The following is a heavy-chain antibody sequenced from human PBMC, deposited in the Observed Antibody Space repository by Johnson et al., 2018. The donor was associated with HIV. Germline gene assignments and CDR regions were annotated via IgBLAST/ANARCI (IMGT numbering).Heavy chain of an antibody. Sequence: QVQLVESGGGVVQPGRSLRLSCAASGFTFSSYAMHWVRQAPGKGLEWVAVISYDGSRKYYADSVKGRFTISRDNSKNTLYLQMNSLRAEDTAVYYCARALEVGATTANEAFDIWGQGTMVTVSS. CDR2: ISYDGSRK. V-gene: IGHV3-30*03. CDR1: GFTFSSYA. J-gene: IGHJ3*02. D-gene: IGHD1-26*01. CDR3: ARALEVGATTANEAFDI.